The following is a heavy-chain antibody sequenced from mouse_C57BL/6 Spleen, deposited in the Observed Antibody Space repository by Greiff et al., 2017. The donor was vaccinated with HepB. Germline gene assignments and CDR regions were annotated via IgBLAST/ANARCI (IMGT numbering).Heavy chain of an antibody. J-gene: IGHJ2*01. CDR2: ISDGGSYT. CDR3: AREGVDGYYGY. D-gene: IGHD2-3*01. CDR1: GFTFSSYA. Sequence: DVQLVESGGGLVKPGGSLKLSCAASGFTFSSYAMSWVRQTPEKRLEWVATISDGGSYTYYPDNVKGRFTISRDNAKNNLYLQMSHLKSEDTAMYYCAREGVDGYYGYWGQGTTLTVSS. V-gene: IGHV5-4*01.